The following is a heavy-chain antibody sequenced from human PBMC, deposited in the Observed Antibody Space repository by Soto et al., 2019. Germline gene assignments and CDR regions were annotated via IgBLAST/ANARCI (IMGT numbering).Heavy chain of an antibody. CDR1: GFTFTSSA. J-gene: IGHJ4*02. CDR3: AATNFWSGARNKRYYFDY. D-gene: IGHD3-3*01. Sequence: ASVKVSCKASGFTFTSSAVQWVRQARGQRLEWIGWIVVGSGNTNYAQKFQERVTITRDMSTSTAYMELSSLRSEDTAVYYCAATNFWSGARNKRYYFDYWGQGTLVTVSS. CDR2: IVVGSGNT. V-gene: IGHV1-58*01.